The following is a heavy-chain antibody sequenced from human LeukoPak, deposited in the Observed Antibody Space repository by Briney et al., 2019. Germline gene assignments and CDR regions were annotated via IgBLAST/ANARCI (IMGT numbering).Heavy chain of an antibody. CDR3: ARRSAAGTSAPEYFQH. CDR2: IIPIFGTA. Sequence: ASVKVSCKASGGTFSSYAISWVRQAPGQGLEWMGGIIPIFGTANYAQKLQGRVTMTTDTSTSTAYMELRSLRSDDTAVYYCARRSAAGTSAPEYFQHWGQGTLVTVSS. J-gene: IGHJ1*01. D-gene: IGHD6-13*01. CDR1: GGTFSSYA. V-gene: IGHV1-69*05.